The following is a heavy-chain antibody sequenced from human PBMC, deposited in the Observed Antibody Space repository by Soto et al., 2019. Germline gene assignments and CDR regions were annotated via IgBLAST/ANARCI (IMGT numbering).Heavy chain of an antibody. D-gene: IGHD2-8*01. CDR2: VYYRGRS. V-gene: IGHV4-39*01. CDR3: VRQRNSVLTQAYFDY. Sequence: PSETLSLTCTVSGGSVSNSNYYWGWIRQSPGKGLEWIGSVYYRGRSYSKSPVKSRVTISVDTSKNQFSLNLNSVTASDTAVYYCVRQRNSVLTQAYFDYWGPGALVTVSS. J-gene: IGHJ4*02. CDR1: GGSVSNSNYY.